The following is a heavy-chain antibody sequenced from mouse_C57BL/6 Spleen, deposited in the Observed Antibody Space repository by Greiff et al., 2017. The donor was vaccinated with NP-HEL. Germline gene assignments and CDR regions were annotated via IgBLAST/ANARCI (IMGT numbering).Heavy chain of an antibody. CDR2: INPSDSET. V-gene: IGHV1-52*01. D-gene: IGHD4-1*01. CDR1: GYTFTSYW. CDR3: ARRGPHWDFWCFDV. J-gene: IGHJ1*03. Sequence: QVQLQQPGAELVRPGSSVKLSCKASGYTFTSYWMHWVKQRPIQSLEWIGNINPSDSETHYNQKFKDKATLTVDKSSSTAYMQLSSLTSEDSAVYYCARRGPHWDFWCFDVWGTGTTVTVSS.